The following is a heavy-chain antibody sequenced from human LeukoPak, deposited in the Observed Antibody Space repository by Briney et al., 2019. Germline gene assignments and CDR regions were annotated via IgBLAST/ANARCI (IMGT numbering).Heavy chain of an antibody. D-gene: IGHD2-2*01. V-gene: IGHV1-2*02. Sequence: ASVKVSCKASGYTFTGYYTHWVRQAPGQGLEWMGWINPNSGGTNYAQKFQGRVTMTRDTSISTAYMELSRLRSDDTAVYYCARGIVVVPAARYNWIPCAAFDIWGQGTMVTVSS. CDR3: ARGIVVVPAARYNWIPCAAFDI. J-gene: IGHJ3*02. CDR1: GYTFTGYY. CDR2: INPNSGGT.